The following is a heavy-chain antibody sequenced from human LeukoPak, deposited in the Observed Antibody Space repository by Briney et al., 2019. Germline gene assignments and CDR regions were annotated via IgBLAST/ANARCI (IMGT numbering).Heavy chain of an antibody. CDR2: INHSGST. CDR3: ARAGGRVGSSLDFDY. CDR1: GGSFSGYY. Sequence: SETLSLTCAVYGGSFSGYYWSWIRQPPGKGPEWIGEINHSGSTNHNPSLKSRATISVDASKNQFSLRLSSVTAADTSVYYCARAGGRVGSSLDFDYWGQGTPVTVSS. J-gene: IGHJ4*02. V-gene: IGHV4-34*04. D-gene: IGHD6-6*01.